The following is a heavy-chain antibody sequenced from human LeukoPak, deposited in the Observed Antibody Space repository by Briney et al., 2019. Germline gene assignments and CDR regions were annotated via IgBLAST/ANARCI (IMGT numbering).Heavy chain of an antibody. CDR2: IYYSGST. Sequence: SETLSLTCTVSGGSISSHYWSWIRQPPGKGLEWIGYIYYSGSTNYNPSLKSRVTISVDTSKNQFSLKLSSVTAADTAVYYCARGQGGGSWGFDYWGQGTLVTVSS. V-gene: IGHV4-59*11. CDR3: ARGQGGGSWGFDY. CDR1: GGSISSHY. D-gene: IGHD2-15*01. J-gene: IGHJ4*02.